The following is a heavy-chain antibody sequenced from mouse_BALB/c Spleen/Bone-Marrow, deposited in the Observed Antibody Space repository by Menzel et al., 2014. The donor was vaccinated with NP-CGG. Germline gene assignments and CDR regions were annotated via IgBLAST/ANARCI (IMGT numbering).Heavy chain of an antibody. V-gene: IGHV14-3*02. J-gene: IGHJ3*01. CDR1: GFNIKDTY. CDR2: IDPANGNT. Sequence: VQLQQSGAELVKPGASVKLSCTAAGFNIKDTYMHWVKQRPEQGLEWIGRIDPANGNTKYDPKFQGKATITADTSSNTAYLQLSSLTSEDTAVYYCAVYDGYPAYWGQGTLVTVSA. CDR3: AVYDGYPAY. D-gene: IGHD2-3*01.